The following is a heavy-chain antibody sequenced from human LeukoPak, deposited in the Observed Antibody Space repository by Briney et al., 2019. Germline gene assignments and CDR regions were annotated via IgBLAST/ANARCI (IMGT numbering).Heavy chain of an antibody. Sequence: ASVKVSCKASGYTFTSYGISWVRQAPGQGLEWMGWISAYNGNTNYAQKLQGRVTMTTDTSTSTAYMELSSLRSEDTAVYYCATHPWEHKNWYFDLWGRGTLVTVSS. D-gene: IGHD1-26*01. CDR1: GYTFTSYG. J-gene: IGHJ2*01. CDR2: ISAYNGNT. CDR3: ATHPWEHKNWYFDL. V-gene: IGHV1-18*01.